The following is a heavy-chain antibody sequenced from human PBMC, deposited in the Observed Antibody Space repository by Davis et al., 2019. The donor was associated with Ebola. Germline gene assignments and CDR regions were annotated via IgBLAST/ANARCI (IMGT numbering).Heavy chain of an antibody. D-gene: IGHD5-18*01. CDR3: ARGYSYGYLDY. V-gene: IGHV4-34*01. CDR2: INHSGST. CDR1: GGSFSGYY. J-gene: IGHJ4*02. Sequence: MPSETLSLTCALYGGSFSGYYWSWIRQPPGKGLEWIGEINHSGSTNYNPSLKSRVTISVDMSKNQFSLKLSSVTAADTTVYYCARGYSYGYLDYWGQGTLVTVSS.